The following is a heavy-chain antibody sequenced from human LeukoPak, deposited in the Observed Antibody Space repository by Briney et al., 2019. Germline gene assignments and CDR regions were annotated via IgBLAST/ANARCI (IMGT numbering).Heavy chain of an antibody. CDR2: IYYSGST. Sequence: PSETLSLTCTVSGGSISSYYWSWIRQPPGKGLEWIGYIYYSGSTNYNPSLKSRVTISVDTSKNQFSLKLSSVTAADTAVYYCASRRWLQSKDYFDYWGQGTLVTVSS. CDR3: ASRRWLQSKDYFDY. CDR1: GGSISSYY. V-gene: IGHV4-59*01. D-gene: IGHD5-24*01. J-gene: IGHJ4*02.